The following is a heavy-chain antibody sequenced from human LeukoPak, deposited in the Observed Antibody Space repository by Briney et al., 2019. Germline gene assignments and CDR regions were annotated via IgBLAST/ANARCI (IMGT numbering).Heavy chain of an antibody. CDR2: ISSSSNYI. V-gene: IGHV3-21*01. Sequence: GGSLRLSCAASGFTFSSYGMSWVRQAPGKGLEWISSISSSSNYIYYADSLKGRFTISRDNAKNSLYLQMNSLRGEDTAVYYCARDLLGYNYHYMDVWGKGTTVTVSS. CDR1: GFTFSSYG. J-gene: IGHJ6*03. D-gene: IGHD3-16*02. CDR3: ARDLLGYNYHYMDV.